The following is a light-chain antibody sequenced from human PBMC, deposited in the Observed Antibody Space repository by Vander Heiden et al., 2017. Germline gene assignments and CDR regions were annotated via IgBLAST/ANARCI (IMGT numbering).Light chain of an antibody. CDR1: SGHSNYA. CDR2: LNTDGSH. Sequence: QLVLTQSPSASASLGASVKLTCTLSSGHSNYAIAWHQQQPEKGPRYLMKLNTDGSHSKGNGIPDRFSGSSSGAERYLTSSSLQSEDEADYYCQTWDTGIRVFGGGTHLTVL. V-gene: IGLV4-69*01. CDR3: QTWDTGIRV. J-gene: IGLJ3*02.